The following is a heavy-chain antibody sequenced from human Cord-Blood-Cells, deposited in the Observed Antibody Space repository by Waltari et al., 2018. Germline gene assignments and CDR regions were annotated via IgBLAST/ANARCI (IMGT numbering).Heavy chain of an antibody. CDR2: IKPNRGGT. CDR1: GYTFTGYY. V-gene: IGHV1-2*04. D-gene: IGHD1-26*01. CDR3: SRDRGGSYYFAFDI. J-gene: IGHJ3*02. Sequence: QVQLVQSGAEVKKPGASVKVSCKASGYTFTGYYMHWVRQAPGQGLGWMGWIKPNRGGTNYAQKFQGWVTMTRDTSISTAYMELSRLRSDDKAVYYWSRDRGGSYYFAFDIWGQGTMVTVSS.